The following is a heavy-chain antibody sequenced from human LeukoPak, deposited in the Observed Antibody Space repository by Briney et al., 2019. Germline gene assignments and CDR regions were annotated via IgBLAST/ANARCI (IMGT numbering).Heavy chain of an antibody. CDR3: TRIYRYDSSVDAFDI. V-gene: IGHV3-48*01. CDR2: ISSSSSTI. J-gene: IGHJ3*02. Sequence: GGSLRLSCAASGFTFSSYSMNWVRQAPGKGLEWVSYISSSSSTIYYADSVKGRFTISRDNAKNSLYLQMNSLRAEDTAVYYCTRIYRYDSSVDAFDIWGQGTMVTVSS. CDR1: GFTFSSYS. D-gene: IGHD3-22*01.